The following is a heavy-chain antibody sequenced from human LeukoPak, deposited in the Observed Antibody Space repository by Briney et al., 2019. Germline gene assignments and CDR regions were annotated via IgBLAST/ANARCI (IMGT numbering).Heavy chain of an antibody. CDR1: GFTFSSSW. Sequence: GGSLRLSCVASGFTFSSSWMTWVRQAPGKGLEWVASIREDGSEKTSVDSVKGRFTISRDNAKNSLYLQMNSLRTEDTAVYYCARDGKAVAVAFDIWGQGIMVTVSS. D-gene: IGHD6-19*01. J-gene: IGHJ3*02. V-gene: IGHV3-7*01. CDR3: ARDGKAVAVAFDI. CDR2: IREDGSEK.